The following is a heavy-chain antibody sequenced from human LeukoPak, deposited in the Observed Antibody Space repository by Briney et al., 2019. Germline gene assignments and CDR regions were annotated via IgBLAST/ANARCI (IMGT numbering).Heavy chain of an antibody. CDR2: ISGGGRTT. D-gene: IGHD2-15*01. J-gene: IGHJ4*02. V-gene: IGHV3-23*01. CDR3: AKNVVVKRYIDF. Sequence: GGSLRLSCAASGFTFSNHAMSWVRQAPGKGLQWVAVISGGGRTTEYADFVKGRFTISRDNSKNTLSLQMSSLPVEDTAIYFCAKNVVVKRYIDFWGQGTLVTVS. CDR1: GFTFSNHA.